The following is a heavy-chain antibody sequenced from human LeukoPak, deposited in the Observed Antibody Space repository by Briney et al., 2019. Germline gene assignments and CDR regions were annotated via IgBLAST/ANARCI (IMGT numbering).Heavy chain of an antibody. V-gene: IGHV4-34*01. Sequence: SETLSLTCAVYGGSFSGYYWSWIRQPPGKGLEWIGEINHSGSTNYNPSLKSRVTISVDTSKNQFSLKLSSVTAADTAVHYCARASRNDYGDYGIDYWGQGTLVTVSS. D-gene: IGHD4-17*01. CDR3: ARASRNDYGDYGIDY. J-gene: IGHJ4*02. CDR2: INHSGST. CDR1: GGSFSGYY.